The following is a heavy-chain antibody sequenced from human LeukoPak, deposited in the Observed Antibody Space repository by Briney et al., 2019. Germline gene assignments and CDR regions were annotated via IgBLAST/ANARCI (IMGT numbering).Heavy chain of an antibody. CDR1: GGSISSSSYY. D-gene: IGHD3-10*01. Sequence: PSETLSLTCTVSGGSISSSSYYWGWIRQPPGKGLEWIGSIYYSGSTYYNPSLKSRVTISVDTSKNQFSLKLSSVTAADTAVYYCARHVWSDWITMVRGDSGFDYWGRGTLVTVSS. CDR2: IYYSGST. V-gene: IGHV4-39*01. J-gene: IGHJ4*02. CDR3: ARHVWSDWITMVRGDSGFDY.